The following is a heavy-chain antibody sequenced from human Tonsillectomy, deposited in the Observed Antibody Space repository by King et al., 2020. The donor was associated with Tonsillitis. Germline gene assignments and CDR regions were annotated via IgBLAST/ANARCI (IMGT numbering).Heavy chain of an antibody. J-gene: IGHJ5*02. CDR3: VKGGYWSSTSCYNWFDP. Sequence: VQLVESGGGLVQPGGSLRLSCSASGFTFSSYAMHWVRQAPGKGLEYVSAISSNGGSTYYADSVKGRFTISRDNSKNTLYLQMSSLRAEDTAVYYCVKGGYWSSTSCYNWFDPWGQGTLVTASS. V-gene: IGHV3-64D*06. CDR1: GFTFSSYA. D-gene: IGHD2-2*01. CDR2: ISSNGGST.